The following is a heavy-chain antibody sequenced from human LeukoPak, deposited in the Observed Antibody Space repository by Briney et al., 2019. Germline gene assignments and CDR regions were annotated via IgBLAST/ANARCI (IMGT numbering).Heavy chain of an antibody. Sequence: PSETLTLTWAVYGGSFSRYYGSWIRQPPAKGLEWIGEINHSGSTKLNPSLKRQVTISVDTSKNQFSLKLTSVTVSHTALFLCGRRQRQYYDILTGRGPRSQFDLWGRGTLVTVSS. CDR3: GRRQRQYYDILTGRGPRSQFDL. D-gene: IGHD3-9*01. V-gene: IGHV4-34*01. J-gene: IGHJ2*01. CDR2: INHSGST. CDR1: GGSFSRYY.